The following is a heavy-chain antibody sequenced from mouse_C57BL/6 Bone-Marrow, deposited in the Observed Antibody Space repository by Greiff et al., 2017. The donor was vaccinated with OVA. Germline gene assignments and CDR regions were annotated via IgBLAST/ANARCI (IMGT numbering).Heavy chain of an antibody. CDR1: GYAFSNYW. CDR2: IYPGDGDI. J-gene: IGHJ2*01. CDR3: ARGAH. V-gene: IGHV1-80*01. Sequence: QVQLQQSGAELVKPGASVKISCKASGYAFSNYWINWVKQRPGKGLEWIGQIYPGDGDINYNGKFKGKATLTADKSSSTAYMQFSSLTSEDSAVYFCARGAHWGQGTTLTVSS.